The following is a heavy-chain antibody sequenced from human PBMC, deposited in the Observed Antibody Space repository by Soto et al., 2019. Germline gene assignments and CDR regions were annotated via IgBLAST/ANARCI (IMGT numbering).Heavy chain of an antibody. D-gene: IGHD3-16*01. CDR3: ARDRVAGIWGDALDI. CDR1: GYTFTNHG. CDR2: INPYNANT. V-gene: IGHV1-18*04. J-gene: IGHJ3*02. Sequence: QVQLVQSGAEMKKPGASVKVSCKTSGYTFTNHGINWVRQAPGQGLEWMGWINPYNANTNYAQKLQGRVTMTTDTSTSTAYLDLRSPTSADTAVYYCARDRVAGIWGDALDIWGQGTMVTVPS.